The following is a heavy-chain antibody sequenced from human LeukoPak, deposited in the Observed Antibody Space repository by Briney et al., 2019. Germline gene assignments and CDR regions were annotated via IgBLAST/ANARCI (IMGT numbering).Heavy chain of an antibody. J-gene: IGHJ3*02. CDR1: GGTFSSYA. Sequence: ASVKVSCKASGGTFSSYAISWVRQAPGQGLEWMGGIIPIFGTANYAQKFQGRVTITADESTSTAYMDLSSLRSDDTAVYYCASRMRVGATPDAFDIWGQGTMVTVSS. CDR3: ASRMRVGATPDAFDI. D-gene: IGHD1-26*01. CDR2: IIPIFGTA. V-gene: IGHV1-69*13.